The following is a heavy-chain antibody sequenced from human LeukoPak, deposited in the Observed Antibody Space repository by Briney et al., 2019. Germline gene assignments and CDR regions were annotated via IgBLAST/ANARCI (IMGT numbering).Heavy chain of an antibody. V-gene: IGHV1-2*02. D-gene: IGHD2-15*01. CDR2: SNPNSGGT. Sequence: ASVKVSCKASGYTFTGYYMHWVRQAPGQGLEWMGWSNPNSGGTNYAQKLQGRVTMTRDTSISTAYMELSRLRSDDTAVYYCARGGGRHCSGGSCYSAVRIYFQHWGQGTLVTVSS. J-gene: IGHJ1*01. CDR3: ARGGGRHCSGGSCYSAVRIYFQH. CDR1: GYTFTGYY.